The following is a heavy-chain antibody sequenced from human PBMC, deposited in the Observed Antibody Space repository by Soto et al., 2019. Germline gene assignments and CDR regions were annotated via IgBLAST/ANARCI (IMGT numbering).Heavy chain of an antibody. Sequence: XETLSLTCTVAGCSIYRSGYYWGWIRQPPGRGLEWIGNIDYNGVTYSNPSLKSRVTISRDTSKNQFSLKLTSVTAADTALYYCGKVLVGATGHTDSDSWGQGTLVTVSS. CDR2: IDYNGVT. D-gene: IGHD2-15*01. CDR1: GCSIYRSGYY. J-gene: IGHJ4*02. CDR3: GKVLVGATGHTDSDS. V-gene: IGHV4-39*01.